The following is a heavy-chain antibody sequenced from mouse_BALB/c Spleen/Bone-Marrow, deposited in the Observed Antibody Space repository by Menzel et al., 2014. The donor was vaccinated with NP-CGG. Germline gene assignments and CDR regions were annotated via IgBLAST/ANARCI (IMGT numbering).Heavy chain of an antibody. CDR1: GHSFTSYW. V-gene: IGHV1S127*01. J-gene: IGHJ4*01. CDR2: IDPSDSYT. D-gene: IGHD1-3*01. Sequence: ESGAELVKPGASVKMSCKASGHSFTSYWMHWVKQRPGQGLEWIGVIDPSDSYTSYNQKFKGKATMTVDTSFSTAYMQLSSLTSEDSAVYYCSGGPYISYVMDYWGQGTSVIVPS. CDR3: SGGPYISYVMDY.